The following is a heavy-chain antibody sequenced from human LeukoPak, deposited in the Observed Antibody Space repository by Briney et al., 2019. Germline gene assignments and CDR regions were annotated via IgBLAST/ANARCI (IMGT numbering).Heavy chain of an antibody. CDR3: ARDPSYYDILTGYLPRNYGMDV. CDR2: INPNSGGT. V-gene: IGHV1-2*02. Sequence: GASVKVSCKASGYTFTGYYMHWVRQAPGQGLEWMGWINPNSGGTNYARKFQGRVTMTRDTSISTAYMELSRLRSDDTAVYYCARDPSYYDILTGYLPRNYGMDVWGQGTTVTVSS. CDR1: GYTFTGYY. J-gene: IGHJ6*02. D-gene: IGHD3-9*01.